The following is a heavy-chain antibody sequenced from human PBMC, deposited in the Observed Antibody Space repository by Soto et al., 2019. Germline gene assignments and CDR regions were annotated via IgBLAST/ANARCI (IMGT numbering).Heavy chain of an antibody. CDR1: GITFSNVW. Sequence: EVQLVESGGGLVIPGGSLRLSCAASGITFSNVWVTWVRQAPGKGLEWVGRIKSNAYGGTIDYAAPVRGRFTISRDDLQSTVSRQMNRMKAEYTSVYYSTTGSRWFGEFWGQGSRVTVSS. CDR2: IKSNAYGGTI. CDR3: TTGSRWFGEF. D-gene: IGHD3-10*01. J-gene: IGHJ4*02. V-gene: IGHV3-15*01.